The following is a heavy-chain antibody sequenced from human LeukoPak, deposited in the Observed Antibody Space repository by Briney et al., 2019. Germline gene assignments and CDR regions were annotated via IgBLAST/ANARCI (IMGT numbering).Heavy chain of an antibody. CDR2: ISYDGSNK. V-gene: IGHV3-30*18. Sequence: PGGSLRLSCAASGFTFSSYGMHWVRQAPGKGLEWVAVISYDGSNKYYADSVKGRFTISRDNSKNTLYLQMNSLRAEDTAVYYCAKDVTGEGYCSGGSCYGGFFDYWGQGTLVTVSS. CDR1: GFTFSSYG. D-gene: IGHD2-15*01. J-gene: IGHJ4*02. CDR3: AKDVTGEGYCSGGSCYGGFFDY.